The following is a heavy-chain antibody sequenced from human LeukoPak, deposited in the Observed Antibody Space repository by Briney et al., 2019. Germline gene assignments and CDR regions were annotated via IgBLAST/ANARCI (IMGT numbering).Heavy chain of an antibody. Sequence: GGSLRLSCAASGFTISIYSMNWVRQAPGKGLEWLSSITSSSNYIYYADSVKGRFTISRDNVQNSLYLQMNSLRAEDTAVYYCARDYSTTWSYGMDVWGQGTTVTVSS. CDR1: GFTISIYS. CDR3: ARDYSTTWSYGMDV. V-gene: IGHV3-21*01. D-gene: IGHD2-2*01. J-gene: IGHJ6*02. CDR2: ITSSSNYI.